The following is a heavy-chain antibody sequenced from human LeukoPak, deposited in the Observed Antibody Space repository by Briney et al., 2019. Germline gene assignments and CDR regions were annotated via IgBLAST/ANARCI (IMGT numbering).Heavy chain of an antibody. J-gene: IGHJ4*02. Sequence: GGTLRLPCVASGFTFSRCGMTWVRQAPGKGLQWVSAISGSGGSTYYADSVKGRFTISRDNSKNTLYLQINGLRAEDTAVYYCAKDHLPGIVVADRDYWGQGTLVTVSS. CDR3: AKDHLPGIVVADRDY. CDR1: GFTFSRCG. D-gene: IGHD6-19*01. CDR2: ISGSGGST. V-gene: IGHV3-23*01.